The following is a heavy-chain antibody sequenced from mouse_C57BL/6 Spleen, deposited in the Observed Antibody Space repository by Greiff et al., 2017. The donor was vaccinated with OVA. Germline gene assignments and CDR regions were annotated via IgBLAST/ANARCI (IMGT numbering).Heavy chain of an antibody. J-gene: IGHJ2*01. V-gene: IGHV6-6*01. CDR2: IRNKANNHAT. D-gene: IGHD2-4*01. Sequence: EVKLMESGGGLVQPGGSMKLSCAASGFTFSDAWMDWVRQSPEKGLEWVAEIRNKANNHATYYAESVKGRFTISRDDSKSSVYLQMNSLRAEDTGIYYCTRRGLRRWVDYWGQGTTLTVSS. CDR3: TRRGLRRWVDY. CDR1: GFTFSDAW.